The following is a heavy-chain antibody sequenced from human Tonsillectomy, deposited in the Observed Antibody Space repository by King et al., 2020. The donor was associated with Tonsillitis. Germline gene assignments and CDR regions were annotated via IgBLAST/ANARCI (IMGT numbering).Heavy chain of an antibody. V-gene: IGHV3-30*02. CDR2: IRYDGSNK. CDR3: AKYSGGSRVGHVY. Sequence: HVQLVESGGGVVQTGGYLRLSCAASGFTFSSYGMHWVRQAPGKGLEWVAFIRYDGSNKYYADSVKGRFTISRDNSKNTLYLQMNSLRAEDTAVYYCAKYSGGSRVGHVYWGQGTLVTVSS. CDR1: GFTFSSYG. J-gene: IGHJ4*02. D-gene: IGHD2-21*01.